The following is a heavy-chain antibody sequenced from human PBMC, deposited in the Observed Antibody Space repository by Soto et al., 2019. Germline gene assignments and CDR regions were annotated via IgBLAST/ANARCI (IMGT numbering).Heavy chain of an antibody. CDR2: IYPGDSDT. V-gene: IGHV5-51*01. Sequence: PGESLKISCKGSGYSFTSYWIGWVRQMPGKGLEWMGIIYPGDSDTRYSPSFQGQVTISADKSISTAYLQWSSLEASDTAMYYCARHLRSNYGERAHYYMDVWGKGTTVTVSS. CDR1: GYSFTSYW. D-gene: IGHD4-17*01. J-gene: IGHJ6*03. CDR3: ARHLRSNYGERAHYYMDV.